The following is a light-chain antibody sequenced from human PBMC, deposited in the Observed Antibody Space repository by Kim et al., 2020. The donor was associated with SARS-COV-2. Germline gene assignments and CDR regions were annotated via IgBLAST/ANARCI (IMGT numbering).Light chain of an antibody. Sequence: GQFVPNSSPGNRRYNGCYKHVRWQQTPPSQAPKLMIYDVSNRPSGVSNRFSGSKSGNTASLTISGLQAEDEADYYCSSYTSSNTPVFGAGTKVTVL. J-gene: IGLJ1*01. CDR1: RRYNGCYKH. CDR2: DVS. V-gene: IGLV2-14*03. CDR3: SSYTSSNTPV.